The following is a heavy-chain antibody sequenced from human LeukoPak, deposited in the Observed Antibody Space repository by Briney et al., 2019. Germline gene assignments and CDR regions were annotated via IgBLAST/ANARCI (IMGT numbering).Heavy chain of an antibody. CDR2: ISSGSTI. D-gene: IGHD2-2*01. Sequence: GGSLRLSCAASGFTFSDYYMSWIRQAPGKGLEWVSYISSGSTIYYEDFVKGRFTISRDNAKNSLYLQMNSLRAEDTAVYYCARLIVVVPYAKSYYMDVWGKGTTVTVSS. CDR1: GFTFSDYY. V-gene: IGHV3-11*04. J-gene: IGHJ6*03. CDR3: ARLIVVVPYAKSYYMDV.